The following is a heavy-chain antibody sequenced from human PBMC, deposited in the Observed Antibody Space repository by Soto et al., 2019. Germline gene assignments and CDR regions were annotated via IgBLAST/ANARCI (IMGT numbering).Heavy chain of an antibody. J-gene: IGHJ6*02. V-gene: IGHV4-59*01. Sequence: GSLRLSCAASGFTFSSSSMDCVRQPPGKALEWLGYTYYSGSTNYNPYLKSRVTISVDTCKNQFSLKLSSVTAADTAVYSRARERGYSYGSDYGMEVWGQGTTVTVSS. CDR3: ARERGYSYGSDYGMEV. D-gene: IGHD5-18*01. CDR2: TYYSGST. CDR1: GFTFSSSS.